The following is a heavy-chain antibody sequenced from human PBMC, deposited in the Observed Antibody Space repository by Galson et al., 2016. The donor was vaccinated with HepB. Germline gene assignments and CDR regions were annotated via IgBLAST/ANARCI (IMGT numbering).Heavy chain of an antibody. CDR3: AKGDILAATHNTAFDM. CDR2: ISSDGSNK. Sequence: SLRLSCAASGFRFSSYGLDWDRQAPGKGLEWVAVISSDGSNKYYADSVKGRFTISRDNSKKTLYLQMNSLRAEDTAVYYCAKGDILAATHNTAFDMWGQGTLVTVSS. J-gene: IGHJ4*02. D-gene: IGHD2-15*01. CDR1: GFRFSSYG. V-gene: IGHV3-30*18.